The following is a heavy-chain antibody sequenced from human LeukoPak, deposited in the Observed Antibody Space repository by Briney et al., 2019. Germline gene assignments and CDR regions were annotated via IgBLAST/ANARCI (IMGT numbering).Heavy chain of an antibody. Sequence: SETLSLTCTVSGDSISSYYWSCIRQPPGKGLEWIGYIYYSGTTNYNPSLKSRVTISVDTSKSQFSLKLSSVTAADTAVYYCARDGLGYGKPFDYWGQGTLVTVSS. CDR2: IYYSGTT. D-gene: IGHD1-1*01. CDR1: GDSISSYY. J-gene: IGHJ4*02. CDR3: ARDGLGYGKPFDY. V-gene: IGHV4-59*01.